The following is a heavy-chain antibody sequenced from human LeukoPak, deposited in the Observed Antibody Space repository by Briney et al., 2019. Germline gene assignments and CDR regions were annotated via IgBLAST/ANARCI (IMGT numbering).Heavy chain of an antibody. CDR3: GQDWAWGAFGN. CDR1: GFTVSSNY. V-gene: IGHV3-53*01. CDR2: ITGGGLT. D-gene: IGHD1-26*01. J-gene: IGHJ4*02. Sequence: GGSLRLSCAASGFTVSSNYMSWVRQAPGKGLEWVSGITGGGLTYYASFVKGRFTISRDNSKKTLYLQINSLRAEDTALYYFGQDWAWGAFGNWGQGALVTVSS.